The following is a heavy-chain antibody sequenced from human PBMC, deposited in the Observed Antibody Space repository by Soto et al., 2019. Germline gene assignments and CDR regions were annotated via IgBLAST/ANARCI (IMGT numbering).Heavy chain of an antibody. D-gene: IGHD5-18*01. V-gene: IGHV4-61*01. Sequence: QVQLQESGPGLVKPSETLSLTCTVSGGSVSSGSYYWSWIRQPPGKGLEWIGYIYYSGSTNYNPYLTSQVTISVDTCKNQFSLKLSAVTAADTGMYYRARRSGYRYRLTPYFHYWGQGTLVTGSS. J-gene: IGHJ4*02. CDR1: GGSVSSGSYY. CDR3: ARRSGYRYRLTPYFHY. CDR2: IYYSGST.